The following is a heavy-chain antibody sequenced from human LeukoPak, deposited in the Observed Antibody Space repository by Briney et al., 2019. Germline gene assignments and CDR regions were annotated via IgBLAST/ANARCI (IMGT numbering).Heavy chain of an antibody. D-gene: IGHD6-19*01. CDR1: GFTFSSYW. J-gene: IGHJ4*02. Sequence: PGGSLRLSCAASGFTFSSYWMHWARQAPGKGLVWVSRINSDGSSTSYADSVKGRFTISRDNAKNTLYLQMNSLRAEDTAVYYCARDWQWLGYDYWGQGTLVTVSS. CDR2: INSDGSST. V-gene: IGHV3-74*01. CDR3: ARDWQWLGYDY.